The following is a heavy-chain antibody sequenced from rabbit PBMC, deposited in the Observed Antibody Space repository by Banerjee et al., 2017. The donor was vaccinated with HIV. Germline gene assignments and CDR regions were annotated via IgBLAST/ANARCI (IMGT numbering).Heavy chain of an antibody. CDR1: GFSFSSSDY. V-gene: IGHV1S40*01. CDR2: IAGSSSGFT. Sequence: QSLEESGGGLVQPEGSLTLTCKASGFSFSSSDYICWVRQAPGKGLEWISCIAGSSSGFTYSATWATGRFTISKTSSTTVTLQMTSLTAPDTATYFCARDLDGVIGWNFGWWGPGTLVTVS. J-gene: IGHJ6*01. D-gene: IGHD4-1*01. CDR3: ARDLDGVIGWNFGW.